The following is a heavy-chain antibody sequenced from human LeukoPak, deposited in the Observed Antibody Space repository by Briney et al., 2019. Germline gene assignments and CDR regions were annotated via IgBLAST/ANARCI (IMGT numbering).Heavy chain of an antibody. Sequence: GGSLRLSCAASGFTSSSQDMDWVRQATGKGLEWVSTIGTAGDTYYPGSVKGRFTISRENAKNSLYLQMNILKAGDTAVYYCARGGPGYYLDYWGQGTLVTVSS. CDR2: IGTAGDT. V-gene: IGHV3-13*04. CDR3: ARGGPGYYLDY. J-gene: IGHJ4*02. CDR1: GFTSSSQD.